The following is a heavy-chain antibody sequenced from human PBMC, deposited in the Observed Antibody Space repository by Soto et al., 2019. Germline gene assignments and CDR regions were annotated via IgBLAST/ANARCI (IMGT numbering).Heavy chain of an antibody. CDR1: GYTFINYY. CDR2: INPTGGST. CDR3: ARDLAAGDY. D-gene: IGHD6-25*01. J-gene: IGHJ4*02. Sequence: QVQLVQSGAEVKKPGASVNISCKASGYTFINYYIHWVRQAPGQGLEWLAIINPTGGSTNYAQRFQGRVTLTMDTSMTTVYMELSSLRFEDTAVYYCARDLAAGDYWGQGTLVTVSS. V-gene: IGHV1-46*01.